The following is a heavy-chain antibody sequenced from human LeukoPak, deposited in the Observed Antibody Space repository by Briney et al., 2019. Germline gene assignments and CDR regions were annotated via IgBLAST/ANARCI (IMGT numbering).Heavy chain of an antibody. J-gene: IGHJ5*02. CDR3: ARLTKFLTTYYPTP. CDR2: IFSSGST. CDR1: GGSITGYY. V-gene: IGHV4-59*08. Sequence: SETLSLTCTVSGGSITGYYWSWIRQPPGKGLEWVGYIFSSGSTNYNPSLKSRVTISLDTSKSQFSLKLISVTASDTAVYYCARLTKFLTTYYPTPWGQGTLVTVSS. D-gene: IGHD2/OR15-2a*01.